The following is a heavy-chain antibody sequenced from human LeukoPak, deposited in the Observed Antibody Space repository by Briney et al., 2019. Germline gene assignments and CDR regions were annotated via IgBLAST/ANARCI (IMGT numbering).Heavy chain of an antibody. Sequence: PGGSLRLSCAASGFTFDDYGMSWVRQAPGKGLEWVSGINWSGGSTGYADSVKGRFTISRDNAKNSLYLQMNSLRAEDTAVYYCARRRDIVVVPAAYNWFDPWGQGTLVTVSS. V-gene: IGHV3-20*04. D-gene: IGHD2-2*01. CDR1: GFTFDDYG. CDR3: ARRRDIVVVPAAYNWFDP. CDR2: INWSGGST. J-gene: IGHJ5*02.